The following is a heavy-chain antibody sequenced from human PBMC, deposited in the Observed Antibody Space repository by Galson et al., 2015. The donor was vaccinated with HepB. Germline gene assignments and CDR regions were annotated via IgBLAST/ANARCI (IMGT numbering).Heavy chain of an antibody. J-gene: IGHJ5*02. V-gene: IGHV6-1*01. Sequence: CAISGDSVSSNSAVWNWIRQSPSRGLEWLGRTYYRSKWYNDYAVSVKSRITINPDTSKNQFSLKLSSVTAADTAVYYCARERSYDFWSGSPENWFDPWGQGTLVTVSS. CDR1: GDSVSSNSAV. CDR3: ARERSYDFWSGSPENWFDP. CDR2: TYYRSKWYN. D-gene: IGHD3-3*01.